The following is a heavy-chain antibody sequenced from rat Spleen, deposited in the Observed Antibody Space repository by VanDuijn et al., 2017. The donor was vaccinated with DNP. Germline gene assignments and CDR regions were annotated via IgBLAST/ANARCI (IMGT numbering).Heavy chain of an antibody. CDR1: GFIFSDYA. CDR2: ISFDGSNT. CDR3: ARHEEYSSYVYGFAY. D-gene: IGHD1-2*01. Sequence: EVQLVESGGDLVQPGRSLKLFCAASGFIFSDYAMAWVRRSPKKGLEWVATISFDGSNTYYRDSVKGRFTVSRDNAKSTLYLQMDSLRSEDTATYYCARHEEYSSYVYGFAYWGRGTLVTVSS. V-gene: IGHV5-7*01. J-gene: IGHJ3*01.